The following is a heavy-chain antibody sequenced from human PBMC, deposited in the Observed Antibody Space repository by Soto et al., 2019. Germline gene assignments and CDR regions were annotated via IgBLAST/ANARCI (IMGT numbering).Heavy chain of an antibody. CDR2: IYYSGST. Sequence: SETLSLTCTVSGGSISSGGYYWSWIRQHPGKGLEWIGYIYYSGSTYYNPSLKSRVTISVDTSKNQFSLKLSSVTAADTAVYYCARGRSGYDWHYYYYMDVWGKGTTVTVSS. CDR1: GGSISSGGYY. V-gene: IGHV4-31*03. D-gene: IGHD5-12*01. J-gene: IGHJ6*03. CDR3: ARGRSGYDWHYYYYMDV.